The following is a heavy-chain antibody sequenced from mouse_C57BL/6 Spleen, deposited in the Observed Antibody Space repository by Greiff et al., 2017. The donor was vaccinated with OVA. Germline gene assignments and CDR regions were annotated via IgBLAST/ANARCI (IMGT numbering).Heavy chain of an antibody. CDR2: ISSGSSTI. V-gene: IGHV5-17*01. Sequence: EVMLVESGGGLVKPGGSLKLSCAASGFTFSDYGMHWARQAPEKGLEWVAYISSGSSTIYYADTVKGRFTISRDNAKNTLFLQMTSLRSEDTAMYYCARGRYSNYFYAMDYWGQGTSVTVSS. CDR1: GFTFSDYG. D-gene: IGHD2-5*01. CDR3: ARGRYSNYFYAMDY. J-gene: IGHJ4*01.